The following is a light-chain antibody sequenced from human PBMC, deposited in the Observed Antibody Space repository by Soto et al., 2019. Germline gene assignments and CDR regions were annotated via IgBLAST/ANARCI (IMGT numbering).Light chain of an antibody. CDR2: RTS. CDR3: QHYNPYSRTWT. CDR1: QTISGW. J-gene: IGKJ1*01. V-gene: IGKV1-5*03. Sequence: DIQMTQSPSTLSASVGDTVTITCRASQTISGWLAWYQHKPGKAPKLLIYRTSTLENGVPSRFSGSGSGTEFTLSISSLQSDDSATYWGQHYNPYSRTWTFGQGNRVEIK.